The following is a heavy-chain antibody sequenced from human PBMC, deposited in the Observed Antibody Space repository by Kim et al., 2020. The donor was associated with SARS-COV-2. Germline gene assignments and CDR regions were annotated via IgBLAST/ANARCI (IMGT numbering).Heavy chain of an antibody. D-gene: IGHD3-10*01. CDR3: AKVTYYYGSGSYYFDY. V-gene: IGHV3-9*01. CDR2: ISWNSGSI. J-gene: IGHJ4*02. Sequence: GGSLRLSCAASGFTFGDYAMHWVRQAPGKGLEWVSGISWNSGSIGYADSVKGRFTISRDNAKNSLYLQMNSLRAEDTALYYCAKVTYYYGSGSYYFDYWGQGTLVTVSS. CDR1: GFTFGDYA.